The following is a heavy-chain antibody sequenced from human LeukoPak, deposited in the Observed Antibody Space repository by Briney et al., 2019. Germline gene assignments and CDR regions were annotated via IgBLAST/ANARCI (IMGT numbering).Heavy chain of an antibody. V-gene: IGHV4-34*01. CDR2: INHSGGT. Sequence: SETLSLTCAVYGGSFSGYYWSWIRQPPGKGLEWIGEINHSGGTNYNPSLKSRATISVDTSKNQFSLKLSSVTAADTAVYYCATRIAVAGNRLRYYYGMDVWGKGTTVTVSS. J-gene: IGHJ6*04. CDR1: GGSFSGYY. D-gene: IGHD6-19*01. CDR3: ATRIAVAGNRLRYYYGMDV.